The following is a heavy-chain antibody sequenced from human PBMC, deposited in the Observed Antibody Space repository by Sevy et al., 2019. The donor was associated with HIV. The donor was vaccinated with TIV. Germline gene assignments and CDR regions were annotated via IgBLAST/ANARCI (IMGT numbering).Heavy chain of an antibody. CDR3: ARDQFSSIVVVPAANYGMDV. CDR1: GGTFSSYA. CDR2: IIPTFGTA. V-gene: IGHV1-69*13. D-gene: IGHD2-2*01. J-gene: IGHJ6*02. Sequence: ASVKVSCKASGGTFSSYAISWVRQAPGQGLEWMGGIIPTFGTANYAQKFQGRVTITADESTSTAYMELSSLRSEDTAVYYCARDQFSSIVVVPAANYGMDVWGQGTTVTVSS.